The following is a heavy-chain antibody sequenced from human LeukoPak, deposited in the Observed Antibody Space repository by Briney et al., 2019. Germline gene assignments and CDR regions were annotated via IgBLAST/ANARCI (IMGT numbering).Heavy chain of an antibody. Sequence: GASVKVSCKASGYTFTSYYMRWVRQAPGQGLEWMGIINPSGGSTSYAQKFQGRVTMTRDMSTSTVYMELSSLRSEDTAVYYCAREGGGGGYDFWSGYTQYFDYWGQGTLVTVSS. CDR2: INPSGGST. CDR1: GYTFTSYY. D-gene: IGHD3-3*01. J-gene: IGHJ4*02. V-gene: IGHV1-46*01. CDR3: AREGGGGGYDFWSGYTQYFDY.